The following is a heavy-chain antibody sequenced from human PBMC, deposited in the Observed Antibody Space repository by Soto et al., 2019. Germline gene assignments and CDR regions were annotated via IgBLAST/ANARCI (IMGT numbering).Heavy chain of an antibody. J-gene: IGHJ6*02. CDR1: GYTFSTYD. CDR2: MNPNTGNT. Sequence: ASVKVSCKTSGYTFSTYDINWVRQAPGQGLEWMGWMNPNTGNTGYAQKFQGRVTMTRNTSISTAYMELSSLRSEDTAVYYCARFGVVGATYYYYGMDVWGQGTTVTVSS. CDR3: ARFGVVGATYYYYGMDV. D-gene: IGHD1-26*01. V-gene: IGHV1-8*01.